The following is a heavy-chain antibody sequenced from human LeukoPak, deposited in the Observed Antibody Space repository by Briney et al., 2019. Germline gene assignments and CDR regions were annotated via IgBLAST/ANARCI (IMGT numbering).Heavy chain of an antibody. Sequence: SETLSLTCTVSGGSISSSSYYWGWIRQPPGKGLEWIGSFYYSGGTYYNPSLKSRVTISVDTSKNQFSLKLNSVTAADTAVYFCARDVDTGYYGMDVWGQETTVTVSS. CDR3: ARDVDTGYYGMDV. V-gene: IGHV4-39*02. J-gene: IGHJ6*02. D-gene: IGHD5-18*01. CDR2: FYYSGGT. CDR1: GGSISSSSYY.